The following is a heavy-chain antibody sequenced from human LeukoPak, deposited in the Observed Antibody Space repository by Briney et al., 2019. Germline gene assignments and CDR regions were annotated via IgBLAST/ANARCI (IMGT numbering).Heavy chain of an antibody. CDR1: GFTFSNYG. Sequence: PGGSLRLSCAASGFTFSNYGMHWVRQAPGKGLEWVSFISYDVSNKYYADSVKGRFTISRDNSKNTLYLQMNSLRAEDSAVYYCAKDRRGTYYEAADYWGQGALVTVSS. V-gene: IGHV3-30*18. CDR3: AKDRRGTYYEAADY. D-gene: IGHD1-26*01. CDR2: ISYDVSNK. J-gene: IGHJ4*02.